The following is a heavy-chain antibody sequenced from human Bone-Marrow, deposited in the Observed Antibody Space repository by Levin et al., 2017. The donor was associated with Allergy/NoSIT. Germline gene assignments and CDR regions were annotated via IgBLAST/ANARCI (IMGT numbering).Heavy chain of an antibody. Sequence: GESLKISCKASGYTFTSYDINWVRQATGQGLEWMGWMNPNSGNTGYAQKFQGRVTMTRNTSISTAYMELSSLRSEDTAVYYCATRPYYDFWGYYYYGMDVWGQGTTVTVSS. V-gene: IGHV1-8*01. CDR2: MNPNSGNT. CDR1: GYTFTSYD. J-gene: IGHJ6*02. D-gene: IGHD3-3*01. CDR3: ATRPYYDFWGYYYYGMDV.